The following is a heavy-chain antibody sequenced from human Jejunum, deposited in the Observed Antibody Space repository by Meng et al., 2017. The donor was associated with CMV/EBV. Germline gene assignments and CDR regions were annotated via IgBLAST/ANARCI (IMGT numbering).Heavy chain of an antibody. J-gene: IGHJ4*02. Sequence: AASGFTFSGYNMDWFRQAPGIALEWVAYISGGGVPPFYSTSSNYPFAISRDNAKNSLFLQLDNVRAEDTAVYYCARGRSLYFFDFWGQGTLVTVSS. CDR1: GFTFSGYN. CDR3: ARGRSLYFFDF. D-gene: IGHD1-26*01. V-gene: IGHV3-48*03. CDR2: ISGGGVPP.